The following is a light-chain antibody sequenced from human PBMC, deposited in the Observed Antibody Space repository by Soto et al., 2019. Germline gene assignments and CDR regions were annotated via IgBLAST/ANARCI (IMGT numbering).Light chain of an antibody. CDR1: QSILHSSNNKNY. Sequence: DIVMTQSPDSLAVSLGERATINCKSSQSILHSSNNKNYLAWYQQNPGQPPRLIIYWASTRESGVPDRFSGSGSGTDFTLTISSLQAEDVAVYYCQQYFGPPQTFGQGTKVEI. J-gene: IGKJ1*01. CDR2: WAS. V-gene: IGKV4-1*01. CDR3: QQYFGPPQT.